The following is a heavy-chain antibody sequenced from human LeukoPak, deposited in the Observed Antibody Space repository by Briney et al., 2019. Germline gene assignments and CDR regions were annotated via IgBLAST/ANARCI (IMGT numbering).Heavy chain of an antibody. CDR3: ARASSRGGYCRSTSCSYYFDS. D-gene: IGHD2-2*01. Sequence: PGGSLRLSCAASGITFSNYWMSWVRQAPGKGLERVANIKQDGSVQYYLDAVRGRFTISRDNGKNSLYLQVNSLRADDTAVYYCARASSRGGYCRSTSCSYYFDSWGQGTLVTVSS. V-gene: IGHV3-7*01. CDR1: GITFSNYW. J-gene: IGHJ4*02. CDR2: IKQDGSVQ.